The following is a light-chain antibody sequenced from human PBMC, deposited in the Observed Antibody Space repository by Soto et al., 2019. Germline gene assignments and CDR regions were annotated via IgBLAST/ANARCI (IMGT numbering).Light chain of an antibody. CDR3: AAWDDSLWGV. J-gene: IGLJ2*01. V-gene: IGLV1-47*01. CDR1: SSNIGSNY. CDR2: RNN. Sequence: QSVLTQPPSASGTPGQRVTISCSGSSSNIGSNYVYWYQQLPGTAPKLLIYRNNQRPSGVPDRFSGSKSGTSASLAISGLRSEDEADYYCAAWDDSLWGVFGGGTKLNVL.